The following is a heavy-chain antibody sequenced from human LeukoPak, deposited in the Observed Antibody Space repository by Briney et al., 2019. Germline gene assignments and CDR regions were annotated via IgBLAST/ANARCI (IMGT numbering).Heavy chain of an antibody. CDR1: GFTFSDAW. V-gene: IGHV3-15*01. CDR3: TTRRQDGW. CDR2: IKSKSDGGTI. Sequence: GGSLRLSCVGSGFTFSDAWMSWVRQAPGKGLEWVGRIKSKSDGGTIDYAAPVKGRFTISRDDSRNTLYLQMNSLKTEDTAVYYCTTRRQDGWWGRGTLVTVS. D-gene: IGHD2-15*01. J-gene: IGHJ4*02.